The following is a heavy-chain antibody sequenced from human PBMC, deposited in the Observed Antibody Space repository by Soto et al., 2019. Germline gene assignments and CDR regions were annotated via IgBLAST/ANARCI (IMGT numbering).Heavy chain of an antibody. V-gene: IGHV1-69*02. CDR3: ATSIAAAGVDY. CDR1: GGTFSIFT. CDR2: IIPILGIP. J-gene: IGHJ4*02. Sequence: QVQLVQSGAEVKKPGSSVKVSCKASGGTFSIFTISWVRQAPGQGLEWMGKIIPILGIPNYAQTFQGRDTITADQSTSTAYMELSSLRSEDTAVYYCATSIAAAGVDYWGQGTLVTVSS. D-gene: IGHD6-13*01.